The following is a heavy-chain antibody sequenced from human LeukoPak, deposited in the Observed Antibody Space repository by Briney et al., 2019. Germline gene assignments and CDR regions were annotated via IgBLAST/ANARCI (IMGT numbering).Heavy chain of an antibody. CDR2: IYTSGST. V-gene: IGHV4-4*09. Sequence: SETLSLTCTVSGGSISSYYWSWIRQPPGKGLEWIGYIYTSGSTNYNPSLKSRVTLLVDTSKNHLSLKLSSVTAADTAVYFCARLLWFGEFATLGYFDYWGQGTLVTVSS. CDR1: GGSISSYY. CDR3: ARLLWFGEFATLGYFDY. J-gene: IGHJ4*02. D-gene: IGHD3-10*01.